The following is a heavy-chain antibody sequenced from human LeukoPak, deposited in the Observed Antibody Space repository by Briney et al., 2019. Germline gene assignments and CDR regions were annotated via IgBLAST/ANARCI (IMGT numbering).Heavy chain of an antibody. J-gene: IGHJ4*02. CDR1: GFTFSSYG. Sequence: TGGSLRLSCAASGFTFSSYGMHWVRQAPGKGLEWVAFIRYDGSNKYYADSVKGRFTISRDNSKNTLYLQMNSLRAEDTAVYYCAKDLAYYYDSSGYCGYWGQGTLVTVSS. CDR2: IRYDGSNK. CDR3: AKDLAYYYDSSGYCGY. V-gene: IGHV3-30*02. D-gene: IGHD3-22*01.